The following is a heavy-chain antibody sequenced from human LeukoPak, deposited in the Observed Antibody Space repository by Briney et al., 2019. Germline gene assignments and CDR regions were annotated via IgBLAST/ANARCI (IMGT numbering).Heavy chain of an antibody. CDR3: AMTGYSGSKLFDY. CDR1: GGSFSGYY. Sequence: PSETLSLTCAVYGGSFSGYYWSWIRQPPGKGLEWIGEINHSGSTNYNPSLKSRVTISVDTSKNQFSLKLSSVTAADTAVYYCAMTGYSGSKLFDYWGQGTLVTVSS. V-gene: IGHV4-34*01. D-gene: IGHD1-26*01. CDR2: INHSGST. J-gene: IGHJ4*02.